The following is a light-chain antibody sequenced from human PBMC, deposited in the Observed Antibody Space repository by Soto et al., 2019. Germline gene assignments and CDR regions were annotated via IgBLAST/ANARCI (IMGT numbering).Light chain of an antibody. CDR2: GAS. J-gene: IGKJ1*01. Sequence: EILLTQSPGTRSFSPGEMSTLSYRSSQSVSSNYLAWYQQKPGQAPRLLIYGASSRATGIPDRFSGSGSGTDFTLTISRLEPEDLAVYYCQQYGTSLKWTFGQGTKVDI. CDR1: QSVSSNY. V-gene: IGKV3-20*01. CDR3: QQYGTSLKWT.